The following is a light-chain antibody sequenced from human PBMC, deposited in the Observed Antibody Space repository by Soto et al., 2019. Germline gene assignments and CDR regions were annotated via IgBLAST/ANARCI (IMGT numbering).Light chain of an antibody. CDR2: DVS. CDR1: SSDVGGYNF. V-gene: IGLV2-14*03. Sequence: QSVLTQPASVSGSPGQSITISCTGSSSDVGGYNFVSWYQQHPGKAPKLMIYDVSNRPSGISNRFSGSKSGDTASLTISGLPDEDEAYYYCRSSRSSSPLVVFGGGTKLTVL. CDR3: RSSRSSSPLVV. J-gene: IGLJ2*01.